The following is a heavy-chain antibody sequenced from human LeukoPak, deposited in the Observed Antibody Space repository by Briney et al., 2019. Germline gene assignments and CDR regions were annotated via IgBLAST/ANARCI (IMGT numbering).Heavy chain of an antibody. J-gene: IGHJ4*02. CDR2: IWYDGSNK. V-gene: IGHV3-33*01. D-gene: IGHD2-2*01. Sequence: GGSLRLSCAASGFTFSSYGMHWVRQAPGKGLEWVAVIWYDGSNKYYADSVKGRFTISRDNSKNTLYLQMNSLRAEDTAVYYCAREGDGYRSSTSCSLGDYWGQGTLVTVSS. CDR1: GFTFSSYG. CDR3: AREGDGYRSSTSCSLGDY.